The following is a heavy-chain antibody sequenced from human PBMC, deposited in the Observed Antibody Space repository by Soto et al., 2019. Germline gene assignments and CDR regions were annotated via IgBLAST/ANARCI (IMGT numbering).Heavy chain of an antibody. CDR1: GFTFSIYS. J-gene: IGHJ4*02. D-gene: IGHD2-2*01. CDR3: ARGTSCSSDTCYDLRATKFDH. V-gene: IGHV3-48*01. Sequence: EVQLVESGGVLVQPGGSLRLSCAASGFTFSIYSLNWVRQAPGKGLEWISYISHTGSTIYYADSVKGRFTVSRDNAKNSIYLQMNSLRAEDTAIYSCARGTSCSSDTCYDLRATKFDHWGQGTLVAVSS. CDR2: ISHTGSTI.